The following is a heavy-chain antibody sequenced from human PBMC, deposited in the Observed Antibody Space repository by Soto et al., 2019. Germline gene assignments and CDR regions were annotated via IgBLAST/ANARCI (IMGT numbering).Heavy chain of an antibody. CDR1: GYTFANCA. D-gene: IGHD2-15*01. V-gene: IGHV1-3*01. Sequence: ASVKVSCKACGYTFANCALQWVRQAPGQRLERMGWINAGNGNTKYSQKFQGRLTITKDTSRNQVVLTMTNMDPVDTATYFCTSLHECSGSGCYWDPWGQGILVTSPQ. CDR2: INAGNGNT. CDR3: TSLHECSGSGCYWDP. J-gene: IGHJ5*02.